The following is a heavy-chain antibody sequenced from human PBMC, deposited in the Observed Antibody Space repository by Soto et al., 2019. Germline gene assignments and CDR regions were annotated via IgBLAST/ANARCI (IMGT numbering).Heavy chain of an antibody. V-gene: IGHV4-34*02. J-gene: IGHJ3*01. CDR3: VRGRAFMSRVAFDV. Sequence: QVQLQQRGAGLLKPSETLSLTCAVLGGSFSDYYWTWIRQPPGKGLEWIGEINHSGFTSYNPSLKSRFTLLVDTSTKEFSLKLNSVTAADTAAYHCVRGRAFMSRVAFDVWGQGTMVTVSS. CDR1: GGSFSDYY. CDR2: INHSGFT. D-gene: IGHD1-26*01.